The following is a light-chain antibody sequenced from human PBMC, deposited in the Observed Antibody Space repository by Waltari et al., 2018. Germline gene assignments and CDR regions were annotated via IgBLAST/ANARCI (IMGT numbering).Light chain of an antibody. Sequence: SYVLTQPPSVSVAPGQTARIPCGGNNIGSKSVHWSQQKPGQAPVLVVYDESDRPSGIPERFSGSNSGNTATLTISRVEAGDEADYYCQVWDSSSDHVVFGGGTKLTVL. CDR2: DES. CDR1: NIGSKS. CDR3: QVWDSSSDHVV. J-gene: IGLJ2*01. V-gene: IGLV3-21*02.